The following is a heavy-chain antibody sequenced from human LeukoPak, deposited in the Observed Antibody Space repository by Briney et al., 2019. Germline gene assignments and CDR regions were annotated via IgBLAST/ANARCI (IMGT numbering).Heavy chain of an antibody. CDR2: FDPEDGET. Sequence: ASVKVSCKVSGYTLTELSMHWVRQAPGKGLEWMGGFDPEDGETIYAQKFQGRVTMTEDTSTDTAYMELSSLRSEDTAVYYCATEYYYDSSGYYYGWFDPWGQGTLVTVSS. CDR1: GYTLTELS. J-gene: IGHJ5*02. CDR3: ATEYYYDSSGYYYGWFDP. V-gene: IGHV1-24*01. D-gene: IGHD3-22*01.